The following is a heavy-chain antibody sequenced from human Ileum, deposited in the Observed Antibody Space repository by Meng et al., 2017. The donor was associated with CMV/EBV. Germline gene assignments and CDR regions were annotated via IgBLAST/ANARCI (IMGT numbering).Heavy chain of an antibody. J-gene: IGHJ4*02. V-gene: IGHV1-46*01. Sequence: QVQLVQSGAEVKKPGASVKGHCKASGYTFTGYYIHWVRQAPGEGLEWMGIINPGDGSTNYAQKFQGRVTMTRDTSTTTVHMELSSLRSEDTAVYYCARGPSRTDFDYWGQGTLVTVSS. CDR3: ARGPSRTDFDY. CDR1: GYTFTGYY. D-gene: IGHD1-14*01. CDR2: INPGDGST.